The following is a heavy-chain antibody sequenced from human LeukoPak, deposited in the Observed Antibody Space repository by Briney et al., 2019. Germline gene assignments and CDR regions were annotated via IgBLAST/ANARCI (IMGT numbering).Heavy chain of an antibody. CDR2: ISHIGRT. CDR3: ARDLVTVTKGFDI. Sequence: SETPSLTCAVSGDSFSSHYWTWIRQSPGTGLEWIGYISHIGRTNYNPSLKSRVTISIDTSKNQFSLKLRSVTAADTAVYYCARDLVTVTKGFDIWGQGTMVSVSS. D-gene: IGHD4-17*01. CDR1: GDSFSSHY. J-gene: IGHJ3*02. V-gene: IGHV4-59*11.